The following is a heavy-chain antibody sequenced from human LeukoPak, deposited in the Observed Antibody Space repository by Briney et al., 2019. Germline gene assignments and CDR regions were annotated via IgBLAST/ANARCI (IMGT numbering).Heavy chain of an antibody. D-gene: IGHD1-26*01. J-gene: IGHJ4*02. Sequence: GGSLRLSCAASGFTISSNYMNWVRHTPGKGLEWVSVIYSGGSTYYADSVKGRFTISRDNSKNTLYLQMDSLRTEDTAVYYCARSWDARLNFDYWGQGTLVTVSS. CDR1: GFTISSNY. CDR2: IYSGGST. V-gene: IGHV3-66*02. CDR3: ARSWDARLNFDY.